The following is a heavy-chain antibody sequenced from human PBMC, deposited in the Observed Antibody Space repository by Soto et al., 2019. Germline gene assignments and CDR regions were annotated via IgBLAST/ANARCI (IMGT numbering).Heavy chain of an antibody. V-gene: IGHV4-30-4*01. CDR1: GGSISSGDYY. CDR2: IYYSGST. D-gene: IGHD5-18*01. CDR3: ARLKVDTAMPSYYYYVMDV. Sequence: QVQLQESGPGLVKPSQTLSLTCTVSGGSISSGDYYWSWIRQPPGKGLEWIGYIYYSGSTYYNPYIKSRVTLSVDTSKNKFSLKLSSVTAADTEVYYCARLKVDTAMPSYYYYVMDVWGQGTKVTVSS. J-gene: IGHJ6*02.